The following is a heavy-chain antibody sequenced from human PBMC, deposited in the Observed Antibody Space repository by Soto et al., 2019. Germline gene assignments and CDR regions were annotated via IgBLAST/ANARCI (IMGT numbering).Heavy chain of an antibody. V-gene: IGHV3-11*06. CDR1: GFTFSDYY. Sequence: GGSLRLSCAASGFTFSDYYMSWICQAPGKGLEWVSYISSSSSYTNYADSVKGRFTISRDNAKNSLYLQMNSLRAEDTAIYYCTRQGCGSTSCYSQLDNWGQETLVALSS. CDR3: TRQGCGSTSCYSQLDN. D-gene: IGHD2-2*02. J-gene: IGHJ4*02. CDR2: ISSSSSYT.